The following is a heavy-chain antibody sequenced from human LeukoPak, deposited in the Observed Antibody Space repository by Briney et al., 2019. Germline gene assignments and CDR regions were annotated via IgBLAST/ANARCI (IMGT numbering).Heavy chain of an antibody. CDR1: GGSISTYY. V-gene: IGHV4-59*01. D-gene: IGHD3-22*01. CDR3: AREYNYYDSSGWDAFEI. Sequence: SETLSLTCTVSGGSISTYYWNWIRQPPGKGLEWIGYIYYSGSTNYNPSLTGRVTISVDTSKNQFSLKLSSVTAADTAVYYCAREYNYYDSSGWDAFEIWGQGTMATVSS. CDR2: IYYSGST. J-gene: IGHJ3*02.